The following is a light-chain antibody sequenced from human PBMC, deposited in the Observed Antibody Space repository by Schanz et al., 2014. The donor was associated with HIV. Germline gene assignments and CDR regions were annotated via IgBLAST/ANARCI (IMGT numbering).Light chain of an antibody. J-gene: IGKJ1*01. CDR3: QQYNDWPPT. CDR1: QSVKSN. CDR2: GAS. Sequence: EIVLTQSPGTLSLSPGERGTLSCRASQSVKSNFIGWYQQKPGQAPRLLIYGASTRATGFPARFSGSSYGTEFSLTINSLQSEDFATYYCQQYNDWPPTFGQGTKVEIK. V-gene: IGKV3-15*01.